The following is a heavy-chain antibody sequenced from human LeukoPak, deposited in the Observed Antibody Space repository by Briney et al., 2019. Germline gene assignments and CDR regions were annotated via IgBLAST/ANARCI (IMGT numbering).Heavy chain of an antibody. Sequence: GGSLRLSCVASGFTFGTHAMSWVRQVPGKGLEWVSGISRGSITYYSDSVKGRFTISRDNSRATLFLQMNSLRAEDTAVYYCASPGDGYKVDYWGQGTLVAVSA. CDR2: ISRGSIT. CDR3: ASPGDGYKVDY. V-gene: IGHV3-23*01. D-gene: IGHD5-24*01. CDR1: GFTFGTHA. J-gene: IGHJ4*02.